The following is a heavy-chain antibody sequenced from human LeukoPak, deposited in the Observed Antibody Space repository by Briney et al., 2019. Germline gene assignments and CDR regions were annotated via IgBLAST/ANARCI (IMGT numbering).Heavy chain of an antibody. V-gene: IGHV1-2*02. CDR1: GYTFTGYY. J-gene: IGHJ4*02. CDR2: INPNSGDT. CDR3: ARGGTYPQIYFDY. Sequence: ASVKVSCKASGYTFTGYYMHWVRQAPGKGLEWMGWINPNSGDTNYAQKFQGRVTMTRDTSISTAYMELSSLRSDDTAVYYCARGGTYPQIYFDYWDQGTLVTVSS.